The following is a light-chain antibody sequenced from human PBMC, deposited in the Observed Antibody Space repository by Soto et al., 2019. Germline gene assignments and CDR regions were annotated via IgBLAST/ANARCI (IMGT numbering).Light chain of an antibody. J-gene: IGKJ1*01. CDR2: DAS. CDR1: QSVSTNY. Sequence: EILFTQSPGTLSLSPGDGVTLSCRASQSVSTNYLAWYQQKPGQAPRLLIYDASNRATGIPARFSGSGSGTDFTLTISSLEPEDFAVYYCQQRSNWPRTFGQGTKVDI. V-gene: IGKV3-11*01. CDR3: QQRSNWPRT.